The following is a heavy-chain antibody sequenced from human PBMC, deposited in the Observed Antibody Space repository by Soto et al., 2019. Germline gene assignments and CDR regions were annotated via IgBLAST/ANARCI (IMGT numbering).Heavy chain of an antibody. D-gene: IGHD2-15*01. CDR3: ARAGGLGYCSGGSCYLG. CDR1: GGSISSSNW. CDR2: IYHSGST. V-gene: IGHV4-4*02. J-gene: IGHJ4*02. Sequence: QVQMQESGPGLVKPSGTLSLTCAVSGGSISSSNWWSWVRQPPGKGLEWIGEIYHSGSTNYNPSLKSRVTISVDKSKNQFSLKLSSVTAADTAVYYCARAGGLGYCSGGSCYLGWGQGTLVTVSS.